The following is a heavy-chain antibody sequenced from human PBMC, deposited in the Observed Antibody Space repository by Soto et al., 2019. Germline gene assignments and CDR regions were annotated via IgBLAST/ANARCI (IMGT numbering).Heavy chain of an antibody. CDR3: AEAVVLAEGDGFAI. Sequence: QVRLQEWGPGLVKPSQTLSLKCSVSGGSITTGGRYWSWIRQLPGKGLEWIGDIYYSGNTYYNTSHKRRLTITVEAAKNQLSLKLSSVTAADTAVYYCAEAVVLAEGDGFAIWGKGSLVTVSA. CDR2: IYYSGNT. CDR1: GGSITTGGRY. V-gene: IGHV4-31*02. D-gene: IGHD6-6*01. J-gene: IGHJ3*02.